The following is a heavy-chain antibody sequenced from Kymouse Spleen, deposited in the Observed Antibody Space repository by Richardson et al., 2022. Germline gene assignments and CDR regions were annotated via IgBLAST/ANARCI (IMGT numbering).Heavy chain of an antibody. D-gene: IGHD3-10*01. CDR3: ARGVTMVRGVKGNYFDY. Sequence: QVQLQQWGAGLLKPSETLSLTCAVYGGSFSGYYWSWIRQPPGKGLEWIGEINHSGSTNYNPSLKSRVTISVDTSKNQFSLKLSSVTAADTAVYYCARGVTMVRGVKGNYFDYWGQGTLVTVSS. J-gene: IGHJ4*02. V-gene: IGHV4-34*01. CDR2: INHSGST. CDR1: GGSFSGYY.